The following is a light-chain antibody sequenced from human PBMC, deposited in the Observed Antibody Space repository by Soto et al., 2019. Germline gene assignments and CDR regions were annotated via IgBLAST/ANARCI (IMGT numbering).Light chain of an antibody. CDR3: QQYGGSPIT. V-gene: IGKV3-20*01. Sequence: EVVLTQSPGTLSLSPGERVTILCFASQSVSSTSLAWYQQKPGQAPRLLIYDASNRATGIPARFGGSGSGTDFTLTINSLEPEDFAVYYCQQYGGSPITFGLGTRLEIK. CDR2: DAS. CDR1: QSVSSTS. J-gene: IGKJ5*01.